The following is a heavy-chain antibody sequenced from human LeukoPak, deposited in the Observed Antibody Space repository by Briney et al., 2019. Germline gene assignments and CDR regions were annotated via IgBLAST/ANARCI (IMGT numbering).Heavy chain of an antibody. J-gene: IGHJ4*02. CDR3: ARNYYDSSAYYYFDY. V-gene: IGHV3-66*01. CDR1: GFTVSSSY. Sequence: GVSLRLSCAASGFTVSSSYMNWVRQAPGKGLEWVSLIYSGGGTYCADSVKGRFTISRDNSKNTLYLQMNSLRAEDTAVYYCARNYYDSSAYYYFDYWGQGTLVTVSS. CDR2: IYSGGGT. D-gene: IGHD3-22*01.